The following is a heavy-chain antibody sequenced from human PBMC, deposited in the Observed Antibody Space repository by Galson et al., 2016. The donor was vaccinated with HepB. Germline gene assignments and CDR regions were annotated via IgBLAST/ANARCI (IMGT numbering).Heavy chain of an antibody. CDR2: ISNSGGTT. CDR3: ANSYCTGTACYRWHF. Sequence: SLRLSCAASGFTFSSYAMSWVRQSPGKGLEGVSSISNSGGTTHYPDPVQRRFTISRDNSKNTLYLQMNSLTAADAALYYCANSYCTGTACYRWHFRGQGTLVTVSP. V-gene: IGHV3-23*01. D-gene: IGHD1-1*01. CDR1: GFTFSSYA. J-gene: IGHJ1*01.